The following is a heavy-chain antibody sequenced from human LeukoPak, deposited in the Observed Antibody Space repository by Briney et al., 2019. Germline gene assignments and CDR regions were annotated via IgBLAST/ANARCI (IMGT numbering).Heavy chain of an antibody. CDR3: VKFYPRGETAPLTSDSFDL. CDR2: ITAAAIGIT. V-gene: IGHV3-23*01. CDR1: GFNFMSYE. J-gene: IGHJ3*01. Sequence: PGGSLRLSCAASGFNFMSYEMSWVRQAPGKGLEWVSTITAAAIGITKYTGSVKGRFAISRDDSKNTLYLQMTNLRADDTAVYYCVKFYPRGETAPLTSDSFDLWGHGTVVTVSS. D-gene: IGHD2/OR15-2a*01.